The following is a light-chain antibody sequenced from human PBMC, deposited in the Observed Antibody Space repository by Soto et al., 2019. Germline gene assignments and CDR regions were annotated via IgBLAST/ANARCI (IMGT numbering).Light chain of an antibody. CDR1: QSLLFSNGYNY. Sequence: DIVMTQSPLSLPVTPGEPASISCRSSQSLLFSNGYNYLDWYLQKPGQSPQLLIYLGSDRASGVPDRFSGSGSGTDFTLKISRVEAEDVGVYYCMQSLQTPWTFGQGTKVEI. V-gene: IGKV2-28*01. J-gene: IGKJ1*01. CDR2: LGS. CDR3: MQSLQTPWT.